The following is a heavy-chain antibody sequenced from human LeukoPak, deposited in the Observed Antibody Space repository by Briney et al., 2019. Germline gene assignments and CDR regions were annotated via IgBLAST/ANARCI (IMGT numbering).Heavy chain of an antibody. J-gene: IGHJ4*02. Sequence: PGGSLRLSCAASGFAVSSNYMSWVRQAPGKGLEWVSVIYSGGSTYYADSAKGRFTISRDNSKNTLYLQMNSLRAEDTAVYYCARDGYCSGGSCYPFWGQGTLVTVSS. CDR2: IYSGGST. D-gene: IGHD2-15*01. CDR3: ARDGYCSGGSCYPF. V-gene: IGHV3-53*01. CDR1: GFAVSSNY.